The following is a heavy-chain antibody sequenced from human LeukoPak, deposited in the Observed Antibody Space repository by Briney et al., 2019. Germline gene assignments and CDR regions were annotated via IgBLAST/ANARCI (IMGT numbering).Heavy chain of an antibody. CDR3: ARDGGDYDILTGYGY. CDR1: GFTFSSYS. J-gene: IGHJ4*02. V-gene: IGHV3-21*01. CDR2: ISSSSSYI. Sequence: PGGSLRLSCAASGFTFSSYSMNWVRQAPGKGLEWVSSISSSSSYIYYADSVKGRFTISRDNAKNSLYLQMNSLRAGDTAVYYCARDGGDYDILTGYGYWGQGTLVTVSS. D-gene: IGHD3-9*01.